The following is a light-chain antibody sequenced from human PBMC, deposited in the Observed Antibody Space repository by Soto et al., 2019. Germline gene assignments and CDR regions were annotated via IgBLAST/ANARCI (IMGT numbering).Light chain of an antibody. Sequence: IQLTQSPSSLSASVGDRVTITCRASQGISTYLAWYQQKPGRAPKLLIYTASTLQSGVPSRFSGRGSGTDFNLTISSLQPEDFATYYCQQLNSDPPITFGQGTRLE. J-gene: IGKJ5*01. V-gene: IGKV1-9*01. CDR2: TAS. CDR1: QGISTY. CDR3: QQLNSDPPIT.